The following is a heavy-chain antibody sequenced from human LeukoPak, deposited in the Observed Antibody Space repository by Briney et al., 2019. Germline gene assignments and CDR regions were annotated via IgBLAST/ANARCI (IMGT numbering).Heavy chain of an antibody. CDR3: ARDRGYYDSSGYPDY. V-gene: IGHV3-21*01. D-gene: IGHD3-22*01. Sequence: PGGSLRLSCSASGFTFSSYSMNRVRPAQGQGREWVSSINSSSSYIYYADSVKGRFTISRDNAKNSLYLQMNSLRAEDTAVYYCARDRGYYDSSGYPDYWGQGTLVTVSS. J-gene: IGHJ4*02. CDR2: INSSSSYI. CDR1: GFTFSSYS.